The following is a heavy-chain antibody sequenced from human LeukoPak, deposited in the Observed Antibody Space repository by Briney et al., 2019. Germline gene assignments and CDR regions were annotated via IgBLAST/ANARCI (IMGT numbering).Heavy chain of an antibody. V-gene: IGHV3-23*01. CDR3: AKGPNDDSNYLFDH. J-gene: IGHJ5*02. CDR2: ITGSGRNT. Sequence: GGSLRLSCAASGFTFNRYAISWVRQAPGKGLEWVLAITGSGRNTYHADSVRGRLTVSRDNSKNTLYLHMNSLRAEDTAVYHCAKGPNDDSNYLFDHWGQGTLVTVSS. D-gene: IGHD4-11*01. CDR1: GFTFNRYA.